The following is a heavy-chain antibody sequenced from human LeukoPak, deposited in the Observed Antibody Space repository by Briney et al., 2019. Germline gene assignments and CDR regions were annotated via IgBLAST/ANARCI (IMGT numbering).Heavy chain of an antibody. Sequence: SETLSLTCTVSGDSISSYYWSWIRQPPGKGLEWIGYIYYSGSTNYNPSLKSRVTISVDTSKNQFSLKLSSVTAADTAVYYCARDRGSEYIYADNPAVPYMDVWGKGTTVTVSS. CDR3: ARDRGSEYIYADNPAVPYMDV. V-gene: IGHV4-59*01. D-gene: IGHD5-18*01. CDR1: GDSISSYY. J-gene: IGHJ6*03. CDR2: IYYSGST.